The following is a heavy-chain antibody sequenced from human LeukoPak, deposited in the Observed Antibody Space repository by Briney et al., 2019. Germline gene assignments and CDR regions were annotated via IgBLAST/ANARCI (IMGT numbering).Heavy chain of an antibody. CDR2: INPSGGST. D-gene: IGHD1-26*01. V-gene: IGHV1-46*01. Sequence: ASVKVSCKASGYTITSYYMHWVRQAPGQGLEWMGIINPSGGSTSYAQKFQGRVTMTRDTSTSTVYMELSSLRSEDTAVYYCARVVVGATLDYWGQGTLVTVSS. CDR3: ARVVVGATLDY. CDR1: GYTITSYY. J-gene: IGHJ4*02.